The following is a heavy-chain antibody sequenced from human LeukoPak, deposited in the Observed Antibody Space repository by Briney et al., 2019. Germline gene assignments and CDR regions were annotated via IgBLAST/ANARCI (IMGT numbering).Heavy chain of an antibody. J-gene: IGHJ4*02. V-gene: IGHV1-69*04. CDR2: IIPILGIA. D-gene: IGHD3-3*01. CDR3: ARAPIRFLEWLFTFDY. Sequence: GASVKVSCKASGGTFSSYAISWVRQAPGQGLEWMGRIIPILGIANYAQKFQGRVTITADKSTSTAYMELSSLRSEDTAVYYRARAPIRFLEWLFTFDYWGQGTLVTVSS. CDR1: GGTFSSYA.